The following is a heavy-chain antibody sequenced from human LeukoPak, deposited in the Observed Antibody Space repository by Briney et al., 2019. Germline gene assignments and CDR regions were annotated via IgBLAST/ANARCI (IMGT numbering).Heavy chain of an antibody. Sequence: GGSLSLSCEASGFTFGGSAMSWVRPAPGKGLEWISDISGAGRETYYADSVKGRFTISRDDSKNTLYLQLNSLGAEDTAVYFCAKIDSPRVGWRAPFDYWGQGTLVTVSS. J-gene: IGHJ4*02. D-gene: IGHD6-19*01. CDR2: ISGAGRET. V-gene: IGHV3-23*01. CDR3: AKIDSPRVGWRAPFDY. CDR1: GFTFGGSA.